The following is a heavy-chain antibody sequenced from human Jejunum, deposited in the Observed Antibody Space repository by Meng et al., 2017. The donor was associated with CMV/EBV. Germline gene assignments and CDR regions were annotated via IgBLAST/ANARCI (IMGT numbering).Heavy chain of an antibody. V-gene: IGHV4-39*07. J-gene: IGHJ5*02. CDR3: ARSSTSGFDP. Sequence: CTVPGGSISSTTYYWGWIRQPPGKGLEWIGDIYYSGTTYYNPSLKSRLTISLDTSKNHFSLRLSSVTAADTALYYCARSSTSGFDPWGQGTLVTVSS. CDR2: IYYSGTT. D-gene: IGHD2-2*01. CDR1: GGSISSTTYY.